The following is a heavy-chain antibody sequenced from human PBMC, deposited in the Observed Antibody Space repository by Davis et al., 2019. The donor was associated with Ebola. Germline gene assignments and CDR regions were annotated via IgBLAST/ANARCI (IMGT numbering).Heavy chain of an antibody. J-gene: IGHJ4*02. D-gene: IGHD3-10*01. Sequence: SETLSLTCTVSGGSISSYYWGWIRQPPGKGLEWIGSIYYSGSTYYNPSLKSRVTISVDTSKNQFSLKLSSVTAADTAVYYCARLRGGSGRHRPDYWGQGTLVTVSS. V-gene: IGHV4-39*01. CDR2: IYYSGST. CDR3: ARLRGGSGRHRPDY. CDR1: GGSISSYY.